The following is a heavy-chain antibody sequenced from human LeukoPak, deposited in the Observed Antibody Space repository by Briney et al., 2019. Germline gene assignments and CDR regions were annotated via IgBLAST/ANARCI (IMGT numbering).Heavy chain of an antibody. J-gene: IGHJ4*02. D-gene: IGHD1-26*01. CDR2: ISYDGSNK. CDR3: ARDRSEGAGPFDY. Sequence: GGSLRLSCAASGFTFSSYAMHWVRQAPGKGLEWVAVISYDGSNKYYADSVKGRFTISRDNSKNTLYLQMNSLRAEDTAVYYCARDRSEGAGPFDYWGQETLDTVSS. CDR1: GFTFSSYA. V-gene: IGHV3-30-3*01.